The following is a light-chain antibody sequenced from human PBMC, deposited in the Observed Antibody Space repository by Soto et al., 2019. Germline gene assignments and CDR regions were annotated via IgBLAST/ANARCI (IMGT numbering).Light chain of an antibody. CDR3: QQRSNWPIT. Sequence: PGERAPLSCRASQSVSTYVAWFRQRPGQAPRLLIYDASNRASGIPARISGSGSGTDFTLTISSLEPEDFAVYYCQQRSNWPITFGQGTRLEIK. CDR2: DAS. J-gene: IGKJ5*01. V-gene: IGKV3-11*01. CDR1: QSVSTY.